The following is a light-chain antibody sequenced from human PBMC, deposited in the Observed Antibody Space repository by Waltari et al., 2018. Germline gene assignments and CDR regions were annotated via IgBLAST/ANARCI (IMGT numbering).Light chain of an antibody. Sequence: TCRASQGIGRSLHWYQRKPGQSPNLLIKYASQSISGVPSRFSGSGSGTDFTLTITSLEAEDAATYFCHQSSKLPITFGQVTRLEI. CDR2: YAS. J-gene: IGKJ5*01. V-gene: IGKV6-21*02. CDR1: QGIGRS. CDR3: HQSSKLPIT.